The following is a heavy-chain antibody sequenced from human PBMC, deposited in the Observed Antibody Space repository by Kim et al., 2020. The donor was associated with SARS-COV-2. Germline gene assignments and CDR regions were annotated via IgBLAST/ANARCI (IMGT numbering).Heavy chain of an antibody. CDR3: ASLKEMATVTNDVFDI. D-gene: IGHD4-4*01. CDR2: IIPILDIA. V-gene: IGHV1-69*04. CDR1: GGTFSRYA. Sequence: SVKVSCKASGGTFSRYAISWVRQAPGQGLEWMARIIPILDIANYAQKFQGRVTLTADKSTSTAYMELSSLRSEDTAVYYCASLKEMATVTNDVFDIWGQGTMVTISS. J-gene: IGHJ3*02.